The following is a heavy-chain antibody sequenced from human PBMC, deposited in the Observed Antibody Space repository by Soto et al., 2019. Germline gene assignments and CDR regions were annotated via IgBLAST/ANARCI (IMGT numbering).Heavy chain of an antibody. V-gene: IGHV4-59*01. CDR2: IYYSGST. J-gene: IGHJ4*02. CDR3: ARAFYSGYESGYYFDY. D-gene: IGHD5-12*01. Sequence: SETLSLTCTVSGGSISSYYWSWIRQPPGKGLEWIGYIYYSGSTNYNPSLKSRVTISVDTSKNQFSLKLSSVTAADTAVYSCARAFYSGYESGYYFDYWGQGSLVTVSS. CDR1: GGSISSYY.